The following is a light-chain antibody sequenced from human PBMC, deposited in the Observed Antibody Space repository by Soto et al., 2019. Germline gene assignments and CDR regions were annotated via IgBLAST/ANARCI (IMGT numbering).Light chain of an antibody. CDR3: SSYTSSSPLCE. V-gene: IGLV2-14*01. Sequence: QSALTQPASVSGSPGQSITISCTGTSSDVGGYNYVSWYQQHPGKAPKLMIYEVSNRPSGVSNRFSGSKSGNTASLTISGLQAEDEADYYCSSYTSSSPLCEFGGGTKLTFL. CDR2: EVS. J-gene: IGLJ2*01. CDR1: SSDVGGYNY.